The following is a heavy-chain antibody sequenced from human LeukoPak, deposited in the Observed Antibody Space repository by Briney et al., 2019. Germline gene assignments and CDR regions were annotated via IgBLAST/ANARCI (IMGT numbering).Heavy chain of an antibody. V-gene: IGHV3-23*01. CDR1: GFTFNGYA. Sequence: GGSLRLSCAASGFTFNGYAMNWVRQAPGKGLEWVSAISDSGDNTYYADSVRGRFTISRDDAKNSLYLQMNSLRAEDTAVYYCAREYSYGPPNYGMDVWGQGTTVTVSS. CDR2: ISDSGDNT. J-gene: IGHJ6*02. D-gene: IGHD5-18*01. CDR3: AREYSYGPPNYGMDV.